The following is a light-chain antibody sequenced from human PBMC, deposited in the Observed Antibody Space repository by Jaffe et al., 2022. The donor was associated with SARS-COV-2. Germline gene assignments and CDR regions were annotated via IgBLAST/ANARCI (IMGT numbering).Light chain of an antibody. J-gene: IGKJ1*01. CDR2: EAS. Sequence: DIQMTQSPSSLSASIGDRVTITCRASQDISNYLAWFQQKPGKAPKSLIYEASKLQSGVPSRFSGSGSGTDFTLTISSLQPEDFATYYCQQFKNYPRTFGQGTRVHMK. CDR3: QQFKNYPRT. V-gene: IGKV1-16*01. CDR1: QDISNY.